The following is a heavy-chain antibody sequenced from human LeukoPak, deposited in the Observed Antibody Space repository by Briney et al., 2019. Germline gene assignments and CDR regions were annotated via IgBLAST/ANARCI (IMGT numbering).Heavy chain of an antibody. V-gene: IGHV3-23*01. CDR2: ISGSGGTT. Sequence: PGGSLRLSCAASGFTFSTYAMSWDRQAPGKGLEWVSIISGSGGTTYYADSVKGRFTISRDNSKNTLYLQMNSLRAEDTAVYYCAKVQSRVDWGQGTLVTVSS. J-gene: IGHJ4*02. CDR3: AKVQSRVD. D-gene: IGHD6-13*01. CDR1: GFTFSTYA.